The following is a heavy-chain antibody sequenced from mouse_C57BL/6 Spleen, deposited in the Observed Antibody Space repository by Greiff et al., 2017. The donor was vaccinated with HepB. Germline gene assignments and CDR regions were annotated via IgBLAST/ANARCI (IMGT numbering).Heavy chain of an antibody. CDR1: GYAFSSSW. CDR2: IYPGDGDT. D-gene: IGHD1-1*01. V-gene: IGHV1-82*01. Sequence: VQLKESGPELVKPGASVKISCKASGYAFSSSWMNWVKQRPGKGLEWIGRIYPGDGDTNYNGKFKGKATLTADKSSSTAYMQLSSLTSEDSAVYFCARGFTTVVPMDYWGQGTSVTVSS. J-gene: IGHJ4*01. CDR3: ARGFTTVVPMDY.